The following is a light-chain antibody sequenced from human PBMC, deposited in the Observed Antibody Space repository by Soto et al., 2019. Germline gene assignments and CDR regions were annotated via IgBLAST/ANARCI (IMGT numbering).Light chain of an antibody. Sequence: DIHITPFPSAPSAPLWDLIPLPCRASQSITNYLNWYQHKPGQAPNLLIYAASTLQAGVPSRFRGSGSGTDFTLTISSLQPEDFATYFCQQSNSSPPTFGGGTKVDIK. J-gene: IGKJ4*01. V-gene: IGKV1-39*01. CDR1: QSITNY. CDR3: QQSNSSPPT. CDR2: AAS.